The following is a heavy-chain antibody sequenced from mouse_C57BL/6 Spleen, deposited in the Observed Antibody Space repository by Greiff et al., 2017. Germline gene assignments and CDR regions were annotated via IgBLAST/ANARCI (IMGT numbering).Heavy chain of an antibody. CDR3: TTKGVDAMDY. Sequence: VQLQQSGAELAKPGASVKLSCTASGFNIKDYYMHWVKQRPEQGLEWIGRIDPEDGDTEYAPKFQGKATMTADTSSNTAYLQLSSLTSEDTAVYYCTTKGVDAMDYWGQGTSVTVSS. V-gene: IGHV14-1*01. CDR1: GFNIKDYY. D-gene: IGHD1-1*01. CDR2: IDPEDGDT. J-gene: IGHJ4*01.